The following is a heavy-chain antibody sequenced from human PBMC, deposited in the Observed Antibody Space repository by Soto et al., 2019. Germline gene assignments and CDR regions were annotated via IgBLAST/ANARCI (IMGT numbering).Heavy chain of an antibody. J-gene: IGHJ6*02. V-gene: IGHV1-69*13. CDR3: ASGIVVVVAATVQADYYYYGMDV. CDR1: GLAFPIDD. Sequence: ASVKGSCKASGLAFPIDDISWVRQTPGQGLEWMGGIIPIFGTANYAQKFQGRVTITADESTSTAYMELSSLRSEDTAVYYCASGIVVVVAATVQADYYYYGMDVWGQGTTVTVSS. CDR2: IIPIFGTA. D-gene: IGHD2-15*01.